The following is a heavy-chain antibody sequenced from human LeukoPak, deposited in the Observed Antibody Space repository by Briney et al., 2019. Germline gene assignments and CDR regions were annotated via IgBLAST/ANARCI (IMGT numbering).Heavy chain of an antibody. J-gene: IGHJ4*02. CDR3: AREPPFCSGGYCARLDY. V-gene: IGHV3-21*01. CDR1: GFTFSDYS. D-gene: IGHD2-15*01. CDR2: ISSSSSYI. Sequence: PGGSLTLSCAASGFTFSDYSMNWVRQAPGKGLEWISSISSSSSYIYYADSVKGRFTISRDNAKNSLYLQMNSLRAEDTAVYYCAREPPFCSGGYCARLDYWGQGTLVTVSS.